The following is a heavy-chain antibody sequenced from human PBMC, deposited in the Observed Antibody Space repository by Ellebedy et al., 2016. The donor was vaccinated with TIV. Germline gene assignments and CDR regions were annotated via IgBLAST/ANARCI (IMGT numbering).Heavy chain of an antibody. Sequence: PGGSLKLSCAASGFTFSDYTMNWVRQAPGKGLEWVSVISGSGGSTYYADSVKGRFTISRDNATDSLYLQMDSLRADDTAVYYCARAGDYNLLSPAGGYWGQGTLVTVSS. CDR2: ISGSGGST. J-gene: IGHJ4*02. D-gene: IGHD4-17*01. CDR3: ARAGDYNLLSPAGGY. CDR1: GFTFSDYT. V-gene: IGHV3-23*01.